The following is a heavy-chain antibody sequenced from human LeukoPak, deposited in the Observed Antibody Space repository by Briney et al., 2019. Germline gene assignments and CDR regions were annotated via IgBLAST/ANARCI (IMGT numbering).Heavy chain of an antibody. CDR2: VNPDGNYL. Sequence: GGSLRLSCAASGFSFSDYWMHWVRQAPGKGLVWVSRVNPDGNYLNYADSVKGRFTISRDNSKNTLYLQMNSLRVEDTAVYYCARARGSGSYSFDYWGQGTLVTVSS. CDR3: ARARGSGSYSFDY. D-gene: IGHD3-10*01. CDR1: GFSFSDYW. J-gene: IGHJ4*02. V-gene: IGHV3-74*01.